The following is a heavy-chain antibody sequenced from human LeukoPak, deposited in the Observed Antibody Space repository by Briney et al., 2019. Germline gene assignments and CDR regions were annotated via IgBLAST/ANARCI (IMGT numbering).Heavy chain of an antibody. CDR1: GYTFTGYY. CDR3: ARERGARVGYCSSTSCYRGWFDP. Sequence: ASVKVSCKASGYTFTGYYMHWVRQAPGQGLEWMGIINPSGGSTGYAQKFQGRVTMTRDTSTSTVYMELSSLRSEDTAVYYCARERGARVGYCSSTSCYRGWFDPWGQGTLVTVSS. V-gene: IGHV1-46*01. D-gene: IGHD2-2*01. J-gene: IGHJ5*02. CDR2: INPSGGST.